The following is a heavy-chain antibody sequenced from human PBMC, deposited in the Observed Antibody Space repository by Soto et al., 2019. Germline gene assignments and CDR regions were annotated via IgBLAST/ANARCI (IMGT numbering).Heavy chain of an antibody. CDR1: GFTFSSYG. D-gene: IGHD2-15*01. Sequence: PVGSLRLSCAASGFTFSSYGMHWVRQAPGKGLEWVAVISYDGSNKYYADSVKGRFTISRDNSKNTLYLQMNSLRAEDTAVYYCGSGDSYAFDIWGQGTMVTVSS. V-gene: IGHV3-30*03. J-gene: IGHJ3*02. CDR2: ISYDGSNK. CDR3: GSGDSYAFDI.